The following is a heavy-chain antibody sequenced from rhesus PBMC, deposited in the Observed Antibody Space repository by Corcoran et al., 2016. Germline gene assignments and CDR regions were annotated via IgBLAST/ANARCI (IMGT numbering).Heavy chain of an antibody. CDR1: GYTFTDYY. Sequence: QVQLVQSGAEVKKPGSSVKVSCKASGYTFTDYYMHWVRQAPGQGLEWMEEINPKTGGTNYAQNFQGRVTRTRDTSTSTAYMELRRLRSEDTAVYYCARTRRRLADFDYWGQGVLVTVSS. CDR2: INPKTGGT. V-gene: IGHV1-138*01. CDR3: ARTRRRLADFDY. J-gene: IGHJ4*01. D-gene: IGHD6-31*01.